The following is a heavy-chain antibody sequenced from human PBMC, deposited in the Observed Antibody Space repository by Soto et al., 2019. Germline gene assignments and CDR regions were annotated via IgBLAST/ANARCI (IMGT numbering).Heavy chain of an antibody. CDR2: ISYDGSNK. CDR1: GFTFSSYG. J-gene: IGHJ4*02. V-gene: IGHV3-30*18. Sequence: QVQLVESGGGVVQPGRSLRLFCAASGFTFSSYGMHWVRQAPGKGLEWVAVISYDGSNKYYADSVKGRFTISRDNSKNTLYLQMNSLRAEDTAVYYCAKDPMIVDLYFDYWGQGTLVTVSS. D-gene: IGHD3-22*01. CDR3: AKDPMIVDLYFDY.